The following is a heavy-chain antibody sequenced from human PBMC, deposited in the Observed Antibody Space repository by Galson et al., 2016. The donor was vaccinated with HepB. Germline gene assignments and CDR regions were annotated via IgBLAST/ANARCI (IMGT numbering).Heavy chain of an antibody. CDR2: FYTSGS. J-gene: IGHJ3*02. Sequence: EPLSLTCNVSGASISSSFWSWIRQPAGKGLEWIGRFYTSGSSYNPSLRGRVDMSADMSKTQLSLKLTSVSAADTAVYYCARGAAGPQGEAFGMGGQGTMVTVSS. D-gene: IGHD3-16*01. V-gene: IGHV4-4*07. CDR1: GASISSSF. CDR3: ARGAAGPQGEAFGM.